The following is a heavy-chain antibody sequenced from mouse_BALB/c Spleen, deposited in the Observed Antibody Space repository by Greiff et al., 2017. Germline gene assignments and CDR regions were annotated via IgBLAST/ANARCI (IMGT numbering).Heavy chain of an antibody. J-gene: IGHJ4*01. CDR2: ISDGGSYT. D-gene: IGHD1-2*01. V-gene: IGHV5-4*02. Sequence: EVQLVESGGGLVKPGGSLKLSCAASGFTFSDYYMYWVRQTPEKRLEWVATISDGGSYTYYPDSVKGRFTISRDNAKNNLYLQMSSLKSEDTAMYYCARETTAPYYAMDYWGQGTSVTVSS. CDR1: GFTFSDYY. CDR3: ARETTAPYYAMDY.